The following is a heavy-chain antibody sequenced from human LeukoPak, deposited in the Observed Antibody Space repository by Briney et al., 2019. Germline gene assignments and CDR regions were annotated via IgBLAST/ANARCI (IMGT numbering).Heavy chain of an antibody. CDR3: ARRSGAWELLDY. CDR2: IYYSGST. V-gene: IGHV4-4*02. D-gene: IGHD1-26*01. CDR1: GGSISSSHW. Sequence: SETLSLTCVVSGGSISSSHWWSWVRQPPGKGLEWIGSIYYSGSTYYNPSLKSRVTISVDTSKNQFSLKLSSVTAADTAVYYCARRSGAWELLDYWGQGTLVTVSS. J-gene: IGHJ4*02.